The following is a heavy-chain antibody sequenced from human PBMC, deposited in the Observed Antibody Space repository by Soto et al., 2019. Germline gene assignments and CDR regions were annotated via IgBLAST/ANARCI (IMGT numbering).Heavy chain of an antibody. J-gene: IGHJ4*02. CDR3: AHTVARGAYWETFNY. CDR1: GFSLMTDGVG. Sequence: QITLKESGRTLVKPTQTLTLTCTVSGFSLMTDGVGVGWFRQPPGKALEWLALIYRDDDKRYRPSLNSRVTVTRDNNKNQVVLTMTSMDPVDTATYYCAHTVARGAYWETFNYWGQGTLVTVSS. CDR2: IYRDDDK. D-gene: IGHD1-26*01. V-gene: IGHV2-5*02.